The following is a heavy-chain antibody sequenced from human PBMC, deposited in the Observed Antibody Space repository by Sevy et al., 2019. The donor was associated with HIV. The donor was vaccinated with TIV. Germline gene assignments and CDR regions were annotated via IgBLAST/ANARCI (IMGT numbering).Heavy chain of an antibody. J-gene: IGHJ4*02. V-gene: IGHV3-33*01. CDR3: AREDIRVAGIGYYFHS. CDR2: IWYDGTNK. Sequence: GGSLRLSCAASGFSISGYGMHWVRQAPGMGLEWVAVIWYDGTNKEYADSVKGRFTISRDNSKNTLYLQMNSLRAEDTAVYYCAREDIRVAGIGYYFHSWGQGTLVTVSS. D-gene: IGHD6-19*01. CDR1: GFSISGYG.